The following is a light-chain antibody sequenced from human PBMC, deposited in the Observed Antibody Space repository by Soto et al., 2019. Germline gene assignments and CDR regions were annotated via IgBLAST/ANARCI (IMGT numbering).Light chain of an antibody. J-gene: IGLJ1*01. CDR3: CSYTTSDVYV. Sequence: QCVLTRPASVSGAPGGGIAISCTGTSSDVGAYDYVSWYQQHPGKAPKLMIYDVSNRPSGVSNRFSGSKSGNTASLTISGLQAEDEADYFCCSYTTSDVYVFGPGTKVTVL. V-gene: IGLV2-14*03. CDR1: SSDVGAYDY. CDR2: DVS.